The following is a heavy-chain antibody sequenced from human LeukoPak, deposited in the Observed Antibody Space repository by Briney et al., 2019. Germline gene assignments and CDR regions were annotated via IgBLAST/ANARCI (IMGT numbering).Heavy chain of an antibody. J-gene: IGHJ6*03. V-gene: IGHV4-59*01. Sequence: PSETLSLTCTVSGGSISSYYRSWIRQPPGKGLEWIGYIYYSGSTNYKSSLKSRVTISVDTSKNQFSLKLSSVTAADTAVYYCATTTEGGYSYGYFYYYYMDVWGKGTTVTISS. CDR3: ATTTEGGYSYGYFYYYYMDV. CDR2: IYYSGST. CDR1: GGSISSYY. D-gene: IGHD5-18*01.